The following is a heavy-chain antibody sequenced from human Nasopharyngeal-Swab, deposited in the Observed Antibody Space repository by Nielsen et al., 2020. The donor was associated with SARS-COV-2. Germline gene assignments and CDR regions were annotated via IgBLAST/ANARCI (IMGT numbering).Heavy chain of an antibody. CDR3: AREAITIFGVAPFDYYYYYMDV. Sequence: SETLSLTCTVSGGSISSYYWSWIRQPPGKGLEWIGYIYYSGSTNYNPSLTSRVTISVDTSKNQFSLKLSSVTAADTAVYYCAREAITIFGVAPFDYYYYYMDVWGKGTTVTVSS. D-gene: IGHD3-3*01. CDR2: IYYSGST. J-gene: IGHJ6*03. V-gene: IGHV4-59*01. CDR1: GGSISSYY.